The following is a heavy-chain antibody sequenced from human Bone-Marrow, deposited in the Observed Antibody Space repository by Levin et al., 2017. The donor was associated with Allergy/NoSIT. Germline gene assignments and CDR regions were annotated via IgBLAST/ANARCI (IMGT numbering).Heavy chain of an antibody. CDR3: AKEVDSSGWWSYYYMDI. CDR2: ISGSGGST. Sequence: QAGGSLRLSCAASGFTFSSYAMSWVRQAPGKGLEWVSAISGSGGSTYYADSVKGRFTISRDNSNNTLYVQMNSLRAEDTAVYYCAKEVDSSGWWSYYYMDIWGKGTTVTVSS. J-gene: IGHJ6*03. D-gene: IGHD6-19*01. V-gene: IGHV3-23*01. CDR1: GFTFSSYA.